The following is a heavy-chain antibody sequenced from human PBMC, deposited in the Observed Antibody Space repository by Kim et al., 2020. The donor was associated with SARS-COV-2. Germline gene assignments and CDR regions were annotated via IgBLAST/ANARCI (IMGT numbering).Heavy chain of an antibody. Sequence: PSFQGHVTISADKSISTAYLQWSSLKASDTAMYYCARSWGSGWYEGDYWGQGTLVTVSS. V-gene: IGHV5-10-1*01. CDR3: ARSWGSGWYEGDY. D-gene: IGHD6-19*01. J-gene: IGHJ4*02.